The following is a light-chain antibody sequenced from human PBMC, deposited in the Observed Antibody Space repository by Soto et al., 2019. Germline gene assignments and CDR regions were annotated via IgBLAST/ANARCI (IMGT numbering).Light chain of an antibody. Sequence: DIQMTQSPSSLSASVGDRVTITCQASQDISNYLNWYQQKPGKAPKILIYDASVLEAGVPSRFSGGGSGTHFTLTISILQAEDVATYYCQQFDNLPLTFGGGTKVEIK. CDR1: QDISNY. J-gene: IGKJ4*01. V-gene: IGKV1-33*01. CDR3: QQFDNLPLT. CDR2: DAS.